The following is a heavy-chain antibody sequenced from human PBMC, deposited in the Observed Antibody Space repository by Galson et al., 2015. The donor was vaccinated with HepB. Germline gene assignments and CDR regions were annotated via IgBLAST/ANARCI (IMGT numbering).Heavy chain of an antibody. CDR1: GFTFRSYA. V-gene: IGHV3-23*01. CDR3: WKVYYDSSGSFDY. J-gene: IGHJ4*02. Sequence: SLRLSCAASGFTFRSYAMRWVRQAPGKGLEWVSAISGRGGSTYYADSVKGRFTISRDNSKNKLYMQMNRLRAEDTAVYYFWKVYYDSSGSFDYWGQGTLVTVSS. D-gene: IGHD3-22*01. CDR2: ISGRGGST.